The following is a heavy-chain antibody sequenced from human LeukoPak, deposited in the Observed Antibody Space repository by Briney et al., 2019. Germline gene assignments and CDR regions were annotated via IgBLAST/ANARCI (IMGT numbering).Heavy chain of an antibody. CDR2: ISYDGSNK. D-gene: IGHD6-13*01. CDR3: ARRLYSSSWYYFDY. V-gene: IGHV3-30-3*01. Sequence: GGSLRLSCAASGFTFSSYAMSWVRQAPGKGLEWVAVISYDGSNKYYADSVKGRFTISRDNAKNSLYLQMNSLRAEDTAVYYCARRLYSSSWYYFDYWGQGTLVTVSS. CDR1: GFTFSSYA. J-gene: IGHJ4*02.